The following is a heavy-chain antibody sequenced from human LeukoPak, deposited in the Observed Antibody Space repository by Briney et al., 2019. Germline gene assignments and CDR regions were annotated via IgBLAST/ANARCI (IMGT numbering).Heavy chain of an antibody. CDR3: ARMVGRYFDY. V-gene: IGHV4-59*01. J-gene: IGHJ4*02. CDR1: GVSISSYY. Sequence: SEALSLTCTVSGVSISSYYWSWLRQPPGQDLEWIAYIDNSGSTNYNTSLKTRATISLDTSKNPFSLKLTSVTAADTAVYYCARMVGRYFDYWGQGTLVTVSS. D-gene: IGHD3-10*02. CDR2: IDNSGST.